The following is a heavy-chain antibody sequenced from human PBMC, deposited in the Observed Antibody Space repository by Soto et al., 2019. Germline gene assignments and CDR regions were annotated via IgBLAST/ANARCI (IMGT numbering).Heavy chain of an antibody. V-gene: IGHV4-31*03. J-gene: IGHJ4*02. CDR1: GDSFGSGSYY. CDR3: ARCHTSDYSIAF. Sequence: SETLSLTCTVSGDSFGSGSYYWCWLRQHPGKGLEWIGYIYTSRTTYYNPSLRSRVTISGDTSKNQFSLKLNSVTAADTAVYYCARCHTSDYSIAFSGQRTLVTVAS. CDR2: IYTSRTT. D-gene: IGHD1-26*01.